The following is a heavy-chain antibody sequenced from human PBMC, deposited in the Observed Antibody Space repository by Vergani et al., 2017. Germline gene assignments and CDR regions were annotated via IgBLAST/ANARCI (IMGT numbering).Heavy chain of an antibody. J-gene: IGHJ4*02. CDR2: ISWHSGSI. V-gene: IGHV3-9*01. D-gene: IGHD2-2*02. CDR3: AKASDIVVVPAAIGGYYFDY. CDR1: GFTFDDYA. Sequence: VQLVESGGGVVQPGRSLRLSCAASGFTFDDYAMHWVRQAPGKGLEWVSGISWHSGSIGYADSVKGRFTISRDNAKNSLYLQMNSLRAEDTALYYCAKASDIVVVPAAIGGYYFDYWGQGTLVTVSS.